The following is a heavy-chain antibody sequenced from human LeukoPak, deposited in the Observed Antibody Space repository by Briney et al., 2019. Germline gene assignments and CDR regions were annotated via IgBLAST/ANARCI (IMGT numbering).Heavy chain of an antibody. CDR3: ARGGGWVDY. CDR2: INPSGGST. V-gene: IGHV1-46*01. CDR1: GYTFTSYY. D-gene: IGHD6-19*01. Sequence: GASVKVSCKASGYTFTSYYMHWVRQAPGQGLEWMGIINPSGGSTSYAQKFQGRVTMTRDTSTSTVYMELSSVTAADTAVYYCARGGGWVDYWGQGTLVTVSS. J-gene: IGHJ4*02.